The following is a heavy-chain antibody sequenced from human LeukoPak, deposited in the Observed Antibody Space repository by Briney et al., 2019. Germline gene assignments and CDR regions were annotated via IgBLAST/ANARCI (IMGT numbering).Heavy chain of an antibody. J-gene: IGHJ4*02. Sequence: GESLKISCKGSGYSFTSYWIGWVRQMPGKGLGGMGIIYPGDSDTRYSPSFQGQVTISADKSINTAYLQWNSLKASDTAIYYCARSRDWNYDLWGQGTLVTVSS. CDR1: GYSFTSYW. D-gene: IGHD1-7*01. CDR3: ARSRDWNYDL. CDR2: IYPGDSDT. V-gene: IGHV5-51*01.